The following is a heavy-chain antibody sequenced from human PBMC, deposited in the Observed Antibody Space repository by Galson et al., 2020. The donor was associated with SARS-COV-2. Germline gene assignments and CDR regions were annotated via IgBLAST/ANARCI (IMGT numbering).Heavy chain of an antibody. V-gene: IGHV3-30*18. D-gene: IGHD4-17*01. CDR3: AKDGSTVTTPDY. CDR1: GFTFSDYG. J-gene: IGHJ4*02. CDR2: ISYDGSNK. Sequence: GESLKISCAASGFTFSDYGMHWVRQAPGKGLEWVAVISYDGSNKYYAESVKGRFTISRDNSKNTLYLQMNSLRAEDTAVYYCAKDGSTVTTPDYWGQGTLVTVSS.